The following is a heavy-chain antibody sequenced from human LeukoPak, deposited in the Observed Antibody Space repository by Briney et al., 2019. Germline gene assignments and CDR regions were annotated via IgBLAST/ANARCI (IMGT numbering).Heavy chain of an antibody. V-gene: IGHV4-34*01. CDR1: GGSFSGYY. CDR2: INHSGST. Sequence: SETLSLTCAVSGGSFSGYYWSWLRQPPGKGLEWIGEINHSGSTNYNPSLKSRVTISVDTSKNQFSLKLSSVTAADTAVYYRARGLGYCSGGSCYSFRYNWFDPWGQGTLVTVSS. J-gene: IGHJ5*02. D-gene: IGHD2-15*01. CDR3: ARGLGYCSGGSCYSFRYNWFDP.